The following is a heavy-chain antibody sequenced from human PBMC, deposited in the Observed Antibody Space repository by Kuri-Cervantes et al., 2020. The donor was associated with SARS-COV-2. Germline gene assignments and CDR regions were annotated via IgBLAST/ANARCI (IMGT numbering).Heavy chain of an antibody. CDR3: ASRRGYYHDISGYYYFDY. V-gene: IGHV3-7*01. CDR2: VKQDGSEN. CDR1: GFTFSDYY. D-gene: IGHD3-22*01. J-gene: IGHJ4*02. Sequence: GESLKISCAASGFTFSDYYMSWVRQAPGKGLEWVASVKQDGSENYYVDSVKGRSTISRDNAKNSLYLQMNSLRAEDTAVYYCASRRGYYHDISGYYYFDYWGQGTLVTVSS.